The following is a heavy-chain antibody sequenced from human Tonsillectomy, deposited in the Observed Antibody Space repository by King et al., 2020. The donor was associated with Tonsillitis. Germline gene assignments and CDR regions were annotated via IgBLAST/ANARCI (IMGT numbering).Heavy chain of an antibody. Sequence: QLQESGPGLVKPSETLSLTCTVSGDSISSSYYCWGWIRRPPGKGLEWIGSIYYSGTTYYNPSLKSRVTISVDTSKNQFSLNLSSVTAADTAVYYCARTGGIGAPPGYYYGMDVWGQGTTVTVSS. CDR3: ARTGGIGAPPGYYYGMDV. CDR2: IYYSGTT. V-gene: IGHV4-39*07. CDR1: GDSISSSYYC. D-gene: IGHD6-6*01. J-gene: IGHJ6*02.